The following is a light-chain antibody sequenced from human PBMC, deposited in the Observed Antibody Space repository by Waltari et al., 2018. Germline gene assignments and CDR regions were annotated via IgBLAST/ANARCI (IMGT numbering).Light chain of an antibody. V-gene: IGKV1-5*03. Sequence: DTEMTHSPPPLYASVGDRVSLTCLATQNINNWFAWYQQKPGQAPRLLIYQASILESEVPSRFSATGSGTEFTLTISGLQPDDFATYHCQQHHNSPYTFGQGTKLEI. CDR3: QQHHNSPYT. CDR1: QNINNW. CDR2: QAS. J-gene: IGKJ2*01.